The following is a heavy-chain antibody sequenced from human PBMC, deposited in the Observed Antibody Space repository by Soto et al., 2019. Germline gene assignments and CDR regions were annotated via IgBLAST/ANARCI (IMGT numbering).Heavy chain of an antibody. V-gene: IGHV1-69*02. CDR2: IIPILGET. CDR1: GTIFSSYT. D-gene: IGHD3-16*01. J-gene: IGHJ6*02. CDR3: ARGLGGRMDD. Sequence: QVQLVQSGAEVKKPGSSVRVSCKASGTIFSSYTISWVRQAPGQGLEWMGRIIPILGETNSAQKFQGRVTLTEDKSTNTAYMELTSLRSEDTPLYWCARGLGGRMDDWGQGTTVTVYS.